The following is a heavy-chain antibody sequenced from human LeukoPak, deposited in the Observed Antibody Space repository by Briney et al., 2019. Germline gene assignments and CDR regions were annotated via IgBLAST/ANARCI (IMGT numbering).Heavy chain of an antibody. CDR2: ISGSGGST. D-gene: IGHD3-10*01. Sequence: GSLRLSCAASGFTFSSYEMNWVRQAPGKGLEWVSAISGSGGSTYYADSVKGRFTISRDNFKNTLYLQMHSLRVEDTAVYYCAKDGGVWFGESNDYWGQGTLVTVSS. CDR3: AKDGGVWFGESNDY. J-gene: IGHJ4*02. V-gene: IGHV3-23*01. CDR1: GFTFSSYE.